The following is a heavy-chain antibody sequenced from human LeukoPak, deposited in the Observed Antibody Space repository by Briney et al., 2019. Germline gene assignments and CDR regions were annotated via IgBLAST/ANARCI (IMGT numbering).Heavy chain of an antibody. CDR2: IKEDGSEK. Sequence: AGGSLRLSCAASGFTFGSYWMNWVRQTPGKGLEWVANIKEDGSEKNYVDSVKGRYTISRDNAKNSLYLQMNSLRAEDTAVYYCARGTGGRTSYYYYGMDVWGQGTTVTVS. CDR1: GFTFGSYW. J-gene: IGHJ6*02. V-gene: IGHV3-7*01. CDR3: ARGTGGRTSYYYYGMDV. D-gene: IGHD3-16*01.